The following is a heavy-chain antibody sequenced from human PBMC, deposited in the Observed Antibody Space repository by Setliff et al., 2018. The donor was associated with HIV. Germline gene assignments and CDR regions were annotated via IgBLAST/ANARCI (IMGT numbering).Heavy chain of an antibody. CDR2: IGTYSGNT. CDR3: AREKYGDKFDY. D-gene: IGHD2-8*01. Sequence: ASVKVSCKASGYNFTNYGIGWVRQAPGQGLEYLGWIGTYSGNTDYAQSVQGRVTMTRDTSTGTVYMDLSSLRPDDTAMYYCAREKYGDKFDYWGQGTLVTVSS. CDR1: GYNFTNYG. J-gene: IGHJ4*02. V-gene: IGHV1-18*01.